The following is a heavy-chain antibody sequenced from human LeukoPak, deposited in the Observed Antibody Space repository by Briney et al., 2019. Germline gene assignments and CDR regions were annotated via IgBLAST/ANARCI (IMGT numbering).Heavy chain of an antibody. Sequence: SETLSLTCAVYGGSFSGYYWSWIRQPPGKGLEWIGYIYYSGSTNYNPSLKSRVTMSVDTSKNQFSLKLSSVTAADTAVYYCARETSYYGSGSYYRVNWFDPWGQGTLVTVSS. CDR3: ARETSYYGSGSYYRVNWFDP. CDR1: GGSFSGYY. J-gene: IGHJ5*02. V-gene: IGHV4-59*01. D-gene: IGHD3-10*01. CDR2: IYYSGST.